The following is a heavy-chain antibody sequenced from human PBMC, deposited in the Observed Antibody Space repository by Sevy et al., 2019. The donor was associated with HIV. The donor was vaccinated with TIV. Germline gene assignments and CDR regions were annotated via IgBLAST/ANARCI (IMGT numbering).Heavy chain of an antibody. Sequence: GSLRLSCAASGFTFSSYAMSWVRQAPGKGLEWVSAISGSGGSTYYADSVKGRFTISRDNSKNTLYLQMNSLRAEDTAVYYCAKDPGIAVAGDYFDYWGQGTLVTVSS. CDR2: ISGSGGST. J-gene: IGHJ4*02. CDR1: GFTFSSYA. CDR3: AKDPGIAVAGDYFDY. V-gene: IGHV3-23*01. D-gene: IGHD6-19*01.